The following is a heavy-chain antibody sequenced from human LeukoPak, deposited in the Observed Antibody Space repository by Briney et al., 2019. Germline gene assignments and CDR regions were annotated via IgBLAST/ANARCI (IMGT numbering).Heavy chain of an antibody. Sequence: PGGSLRLSCAASGFTFSSYEMNWVRQAPGKGLEWVSYISSSGSTIYYADSVKGRFTISRDNAKNSLYLQMNSLRAEDTAVYYCARDPGYSYGIDYWGQGTLVTVSS. CDR1: GFTFSSYE. J-gene: IGHJ4*02. D-gene: IGHD5-18*01. V-gene: IGHV3-48*03. CDR3: ARDPGYSYGIDY. CDR2: ISSSGSTI.